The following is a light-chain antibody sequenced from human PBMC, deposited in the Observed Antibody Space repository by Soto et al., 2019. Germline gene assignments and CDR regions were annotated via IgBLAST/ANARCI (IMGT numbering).Light chain of an antibody. J-gene: IGLJ1*01. CDR3: NSYTASDSDV. CDR1: SSDVGKYDY. V-gene: IGLV2-14*01. CDR2: DVS. Sequence: QSALTQPASVPGSPGQSITISCTGTSSDVGKYDYVSWYQQHPGKVPKLMIYDVSNRPSGVSDRFSGSKSGNTASLIISGLQAEDEAYYYCNSYTASDSDVFGTGTKLTVL.